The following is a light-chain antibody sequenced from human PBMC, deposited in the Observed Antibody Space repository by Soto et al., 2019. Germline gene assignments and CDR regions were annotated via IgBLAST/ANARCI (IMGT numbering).Light chain of an antibody. CDR2: AAS. J-gene: IGKJ1*01. CDR1: QNITNY. CDR3: QQTYRSSWT. Sequence: DLQLTQSPSSLSASVGDRVTITCRASQNITNYFNWYQQKPGKAPTLLIYAASSLQSGVPSRFSGSGSGTDFTLTISSLQPEDFATYYCQQTYRSSWTFGPGTKVEI. V-gene: IGKV1-39*01.